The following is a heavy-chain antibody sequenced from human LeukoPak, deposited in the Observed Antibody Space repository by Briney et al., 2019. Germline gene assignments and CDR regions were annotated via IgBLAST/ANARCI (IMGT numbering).Heavy chain of an antibody. J-gene: IGHJ5*02. CDR1: GGSIPISTYY. CDR3: ARITYYYDSSGYYYGEFDP. Sequence: PSETLSLTCTVSGGSIPISTYYWGWVRQPPGKGLEWIGSIYYSGTTKYNPSLKSRVTISVDTSKNQFSLKLSSVTAADTAVYYCARITYYYDSSGYYYGEFDPWGQGTLVTVSS. CDR2: IYYSGTT. D-gene: IGHD3-22*01. V-gene: IGHV4-39*01.